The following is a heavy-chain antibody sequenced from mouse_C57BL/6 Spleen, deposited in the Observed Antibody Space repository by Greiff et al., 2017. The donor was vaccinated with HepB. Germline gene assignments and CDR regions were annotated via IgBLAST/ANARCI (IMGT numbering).Heavy chain of an antibody. Sequence: VQLQQSGPELVKPGASVKISCKASGYTFTDYYMNWVKQSHGKSLEWIGDINPNNGGTSYNQKFKGKATLTVDKSSSTAYMELRSLTSEDSAVYYCARSWDEGYWGQGTTLTVSS. V-gene: IGHV1-26*01. J-gene: IGHJ2*01. CDR2: INPNNGGT. CDR1: GYTFTDYY. CDR3: ARSWDEGY. D-gene: IGHD4-1*01.